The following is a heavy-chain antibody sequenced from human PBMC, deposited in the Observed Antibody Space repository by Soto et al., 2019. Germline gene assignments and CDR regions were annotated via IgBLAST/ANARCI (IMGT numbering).Heavy chain of an antibody. J-gene: IGHJ4*02. CDR3: AKDYYDSRILDY. Sequence: GGSLRLSCAASGFTFSSYAMSWVRQAPGKCLEWVSVIIGIGVSTYYAVSVKGRFTISRYNSKNTLYLQMNSLRAEYTAVYYCAKDYYDSRILDYWGQGTLVTVSS. V-gene: IGHV3-23*01. CDR2: IIGIGVST. CDR1: GFTFSSYA. D-gene: IGHD3-22*01.